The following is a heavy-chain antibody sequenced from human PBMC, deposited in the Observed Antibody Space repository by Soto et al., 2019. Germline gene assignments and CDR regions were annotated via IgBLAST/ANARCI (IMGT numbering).Heavy chain of an antibody. CDR3: ARAVSTKTAPIDY. Sequence: QVQLVQSGAEVKKPGASVKVSCKASGYTFTTYYLHWLRQARGQGLEWMGIITPRDGTTRYEQKFQDRVTMTRETCTRTVYMELSSLRSEDTAVCYWARAVSTKTAPIDYWGQGTLVTVSS. D-gene: IGHD4-17*01. J-gene: IGHJ4*02. CDR1: GYTFTTYY. V-gene: IGHV1-46*01. CDR2: ITPRDGTT.